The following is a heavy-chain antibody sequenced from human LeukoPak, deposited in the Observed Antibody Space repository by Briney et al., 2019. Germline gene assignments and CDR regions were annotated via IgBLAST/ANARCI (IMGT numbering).Heavy chain of an antibody. CDR1: GFIFSSYA. CDR3: ARGIPNSYGKDY. J-gene: IGHJ4*02. CDR2: ISGSGGST. V-gene: IGHV3-23*01. Sequence: GGSLRLSCAASGFIFSSYAMSWVRQAPGKGLEWVSAISGSGGSTYYADSVKGRLTISRDNAKNTVYLQMNSLRGEDTAVYYCARGIPNSYGKDYWGQGTLVTVSS. D-gene: IGHD3-16*01.